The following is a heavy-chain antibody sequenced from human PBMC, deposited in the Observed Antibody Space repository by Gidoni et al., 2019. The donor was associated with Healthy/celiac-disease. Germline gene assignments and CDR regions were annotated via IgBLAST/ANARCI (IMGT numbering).Heavy chain of an antibody. CDR1: GGTFSRYA. V-gene: IGHV1-69*09. CDR3: ASSQHQNYYYYGMDV. CDR2: IIPILGIA. J-gene: IGHJ6*02. Sequence: QVQLAQSGAEVKKPGSSVKVSCKASGGTFSRYAISWVRQAPGQGLEWMGRIIPILGIANYAQKFQGRVTITADKSTSTAYMELSSLRSEDTAVYYCASSQHQNYYYYGMDVWGQGTTVTVSS.